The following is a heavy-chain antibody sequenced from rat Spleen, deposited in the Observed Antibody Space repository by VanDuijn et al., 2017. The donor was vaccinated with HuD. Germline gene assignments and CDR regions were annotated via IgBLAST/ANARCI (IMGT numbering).Heavy chain of an antibody. CDR1: GFTFSNYY. CDR3: ARHALMYTTDPFAY. CDR2: ITPGGDNS. D-gene: IGHD1-6*01. Sequence: EVQLVESGGGLVQPGTSMKLSCAASGFTFSNYYMAWVRQAPTKGLEWVASITPGGDNSYYRDSVKGRFSISRDDAKSTLYLQMDSLRSEDTATYYCARHALMYTTDPFAYWGQGTLVTVSS. J-gene: IGHJ3*01. V-gene: IGHV5-25*01.